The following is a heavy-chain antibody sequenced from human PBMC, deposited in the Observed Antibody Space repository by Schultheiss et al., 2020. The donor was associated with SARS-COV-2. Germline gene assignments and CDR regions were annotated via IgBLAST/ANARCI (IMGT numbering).Heavy chain of an antibody. D-gene: IGHD6-13*01. Sequence: SQTLSLTCTVSGGSISSYYWSWIRQPPGKGLEWIGYIYYSGSTNYNPSLKSRVTISVDTSKNQFSLKLSSVTAADTAVYYCAKDMGQQHFDYWGQGTLVTVSS. CDR3: AKDMGQQHFDY. J-gene: IGHJ4*02. CDR1: GGSISSYY. V-gene: IGHV4-59*08. CDR2: IYYSGST.